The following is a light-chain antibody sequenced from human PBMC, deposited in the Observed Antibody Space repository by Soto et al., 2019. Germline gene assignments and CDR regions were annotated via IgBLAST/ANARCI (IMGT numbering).Light chain of an antibody. J-gene: IGKJ4*01. Sequence: EIVLTQSTAILSLSPGERATLSYRASQSVSSYLAWYQQKPGQAPTLLIYDASNRATGIPARFSGSGSRTDFTLTISSLEPEDFAVYYYQQRSNWLTFGGGTKVEIK. CDR1: QSVSSY. CDR2: DAS. V-gene: IGKV3-11*01. CDR3: QQRSNWLT.